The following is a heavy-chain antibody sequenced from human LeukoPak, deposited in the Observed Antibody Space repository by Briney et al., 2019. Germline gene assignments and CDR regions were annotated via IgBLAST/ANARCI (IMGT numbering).Heavy chain of an antibody. J-gene: IGHJ4*02. CDR2: ISKSGDIT. V-gene: IGHV3-23*01. D-gene: IGHD1-1*01. CDR3: AKDASTTNNFYFFDY. Sequence: GGSLRLSCAASGFTFTNYAMTWVRQAPGKGLERISGISKSGDITFYADSVKGRFTISRDTSKSAVYLQTNNLRAEDTAIYYCAKDASTTNNFYFFDYWGQGALATVSS. CDR1: GFTFTNYA.